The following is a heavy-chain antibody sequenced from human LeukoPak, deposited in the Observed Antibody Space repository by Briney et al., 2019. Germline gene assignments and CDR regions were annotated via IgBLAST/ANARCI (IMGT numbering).Heavy chain of an antibody. J-gene: IGHJ3*02. D-gene: IGHD2-2*01. CDR3: VRSYQLLSTDAFDI. CDR2: ISGSGGST. Sequence: GGSLRLSCAASGFTFSSYAMSWVRQAPGKGLEWVSAISGSGGSTYYADSVKGRFTISRDNSKNMLYLQMNSLRAEDTAVYYCVRSYQLLSTDAFDIWGQGTMVTVSS. V-gene: IGHV3-23*01. CDR1: GFTFSSYA.